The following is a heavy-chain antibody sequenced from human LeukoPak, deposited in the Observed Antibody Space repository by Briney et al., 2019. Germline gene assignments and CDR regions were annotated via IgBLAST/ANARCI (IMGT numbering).Heavy chain of an antibody. V-gene: IGHV1-8*01. CDR1: GYTFTSYD. J-gene: IGHJ5*02. D-gene: IGHD6-19*01. Sequence: GASVKVSCKASGYTFTSYDINWVRQAPGQGLEWMGWMNPNSGNTGYAQKFQGRVTMTRNTSISTAYMELSSLRSEDTAVYYCARGRQWLVRGWFDPWGQGTLVTVSS. CDR3: ARGRQWLVRGWFDP. CDR2: MNPNSGNT.